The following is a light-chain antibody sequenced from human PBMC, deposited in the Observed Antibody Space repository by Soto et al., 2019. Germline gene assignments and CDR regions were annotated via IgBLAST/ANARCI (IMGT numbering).Light chain of an antibody. CDR3: QQYNDWPLFT. CDR2: GAS. Sequence: EIVMTQSPATLSVSPGETATLSCRASQSVSSYLAWYQQKPGRAPRLLIYGASTRATGIPARFSGSGSGTEFTLTISGLQSEDFAVYSCQQYNDWPLFTFGQGTRLEIK. J-gene: IGKJ5*01. V-gene: IGKV3-15*01. CDR1: QSVSSY.